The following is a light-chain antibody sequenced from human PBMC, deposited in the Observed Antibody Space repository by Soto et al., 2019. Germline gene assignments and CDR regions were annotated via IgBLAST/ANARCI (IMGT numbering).Light chain of an antibody. CDR3: QQYGSSPFT. Sequence: EIVMTQSPATLSVSPGERATLSCRASQGVSSNLAWYQQKPGQAPRLLIYGASSRATGIPDRFSGSGSGTDFTLTISRLEPEDFAVYYCQQYGSSPFTFGPGTRWIS. V-gene: IGKV3-20*01. J-gene: IGKJ3*01. CDR1: QGVSSN. CDR2: GAS.